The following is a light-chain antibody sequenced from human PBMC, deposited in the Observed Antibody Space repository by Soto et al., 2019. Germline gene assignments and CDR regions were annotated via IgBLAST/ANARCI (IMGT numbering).Light chain of an antibody. CDR2: TAG. Sequence: IHMTQSPSSLSASVGDRVTITCRASQRITTYLNWYQQQPGKAPKLLISTAGTLQRGVPSRFSGSGSGTDFTLTITTLYPQDFATYFCQQTYSTPYTFGQGTKLEIK. V-gene: IGKV1-39*01. CDR3: QQTYSTPYT. CDR1: QRITTY. J-gene: IGKJ2*01.